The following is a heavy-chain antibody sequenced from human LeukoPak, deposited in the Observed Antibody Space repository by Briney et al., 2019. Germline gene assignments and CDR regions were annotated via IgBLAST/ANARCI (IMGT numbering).Heavy chain of an antibody. J-gene: IGHJ4*02. CDR3: ARDLGNYYGSGTVGY. Sequence: SETLSLTCNVSGDSISSSRHYWSWIRQPAGKGLEWIGRIYPSGSTNYNPSLKSRVTISVDTSKNQFSLKLSSVTAADTAVYYCARDLGNYYGSGTVGYWGQGTLVTVSS. CDR2: IYPSGST. D-gene: IGHD3-10*01. CDR1: GDSISSSRHY. V-gene: IGHV4-61*02.